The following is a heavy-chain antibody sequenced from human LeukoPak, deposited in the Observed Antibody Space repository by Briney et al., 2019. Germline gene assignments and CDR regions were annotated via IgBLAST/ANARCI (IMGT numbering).Heavy chain of an antibody. CDR2: ISGSGGST. CDR1: GFTFSNAW. Sequence: GGSLRLSCAASGFTFSNAWMSWVRQAPGKGLEWVSAISGSGGSTYYADSVRGRFTISRDNSKNTLYLQMNSLRAEDTAVYYCATSGITSDWGQGTLVTVSS. J-gene: IGHJ4*02. CDR3: ATSGITSD. D-gene: IGHD1-20*01. V-gene: IGHV3-23*01.